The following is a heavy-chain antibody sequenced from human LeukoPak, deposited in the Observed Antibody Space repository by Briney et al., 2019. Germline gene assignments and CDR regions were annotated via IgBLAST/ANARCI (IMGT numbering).Heavy chain of an antibody. Sequence: PQTLSLTCTVSGDSISSGDYFWNWIRQPAGKEPEWIGRVYASGRTDYKSPLKSRATISADTSKNQFSLRLSSVTAADTAVYYCARAIDSRGYQFRGFDSWGQGTLVTVSS. CDR1: GDSISSGDYF. J-gene: IGHJ4*02. V-gene: IGHV4-61*02. D-gene: IGHD3-22*01. CDR2: VYASGRT. CDR3: ARAIDSRGYQFRGFDS.